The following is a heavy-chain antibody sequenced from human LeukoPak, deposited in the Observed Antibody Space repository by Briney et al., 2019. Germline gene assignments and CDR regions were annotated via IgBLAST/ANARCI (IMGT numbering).Heavy chain of an antibody. V-gene: IGHV1-2*02. CDR2: INPNSGGT. CDR1: GYTFTVYY. D-gene: IGHD3-22*01. CDR3: ARWLNYYDSSGYRYYFDY. Sequence: GASVKVSSTASGYTFTVYYMHWVRQAPGQGLEWMGWINPNSGGTNYAQKFQGRVTMTRDTSISTAYMELSRLRSDDTAVHYCARWLNYYDSSGYRYYFDYWGQGTLVTVSS. J-gene: IGHJ4*02.